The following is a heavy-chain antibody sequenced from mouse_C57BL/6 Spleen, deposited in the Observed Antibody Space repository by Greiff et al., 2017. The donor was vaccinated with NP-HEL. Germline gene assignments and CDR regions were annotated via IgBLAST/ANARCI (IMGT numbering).Heavy chain of an antibody. D-gene: IGHD2-3*01. CDR3: ASDGYYVSFFDY. V-gene: IGHV1-53*01. Sequence: QVQLQQPGTELVKPGASVKLSCKASGYTFTSYWMHWVKQRPGQGLEWIGNINPSNGGTNYNEKLKSKATLTVDKSSSTAYMQLSSLTSEDSAVYYCASDGYYVSFFDYWGQGTTLTVSS. CDR1: GYTFTSYW. J-gene: IGHJ2*01. CDR2: INPSNGGT.